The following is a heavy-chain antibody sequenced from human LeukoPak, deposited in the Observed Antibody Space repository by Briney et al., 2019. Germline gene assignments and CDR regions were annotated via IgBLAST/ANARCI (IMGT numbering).Heavy chain of an antibody. CDR3: GSSSEGIAAAGTGY. J-gene: IGHJ1*01. CDR1: GFTFSSYG. D-gene: IGHD6-13*01. CDR2: IWYDGSNK. Sequence: GGSLRLSCAASGFTFSSYGMHWVRQAPGKGLEWVAVIWYDGSNKYYADSVKGRFTISRDNYKNTLYLQMNSLRAEDTAVYYCGSSSEGIAAAGTGYWGQGTLVTVSS. V-gene: IGHV3-33*01.